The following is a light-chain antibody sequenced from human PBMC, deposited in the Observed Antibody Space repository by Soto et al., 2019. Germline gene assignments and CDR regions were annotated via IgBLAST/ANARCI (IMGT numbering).Light chain of an antibody. V-gene: IGKV1-39*01. CDR2: AAS. J-gene: IGKJ3*01. Sequence: DIQMTQSPSSLSASVGDRVTITCRSSQSISSYLNWYQQKPGKAPKLLMYAASSLQSGVPSRFSGSGSGTDFTLTISSLHPEDFATYFCQQSYSTPRALGPGTKVDIK. CDR3: QQSYSTPRA. CDR1: QSISSY.